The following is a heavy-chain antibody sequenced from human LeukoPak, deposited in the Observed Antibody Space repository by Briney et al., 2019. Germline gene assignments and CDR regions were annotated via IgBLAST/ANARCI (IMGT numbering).Heavy chain of an antibody. D-gene: IGHD2-15*01. J-gene: IGHJ4*02. CDR1: GGSFSGYY. CDR2: INHSGST. CDR3: ARVRGYCSGGSCYYLDY. V-gene: IGHV4-34*01. Sequence: SETLTLTCAVYGGSFSGYYWSWIRQPPGKGLEWIGEINHSGSTNYNPSLKSRVTISVDTSKNQFSLKLSSVTAADTAVYYCARVRGYCSGGSCYYLDYWGQGTLVTVSS.